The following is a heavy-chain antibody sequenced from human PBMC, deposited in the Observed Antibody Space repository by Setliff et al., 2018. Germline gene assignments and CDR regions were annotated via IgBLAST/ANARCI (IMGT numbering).Heavy chain of an antibody. CDR2: INHSGNT. J-gene: IGHJ4*02. CDR3: AIGGGYCDFFDCFPFDN. D-gene: IGHD3-16*01. CDR1: SGSFSGYY. V-gene: IGHV4-34*01. Sequence: SETLSLTCAVYSGSFSGYYWSWIRQPPGKGLEWIGEINHSGNTNYNPSLKSRVTISVDTSKNQFSLKLNSVTAADTALYYCAIGGGYCDFFDCFPFDNWGQGFLVTVSS.